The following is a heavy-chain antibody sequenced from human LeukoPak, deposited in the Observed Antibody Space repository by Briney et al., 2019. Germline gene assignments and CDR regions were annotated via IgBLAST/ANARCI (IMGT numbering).Heavy chain of an antibody. J-gene: IGHJ4*02. CDR3: ARTYGSGSYYQTLYYFDY. CDR1: GGYISSYY. CDR2: IYTSGST. V-gene: IGHV4-4*07. D-gene: IGHD3-10*01. Sequence: SETLSLTCTVSGGYISSYYWSWIRQPAGKGLEWIGRIYTSGSTNYNPSLKSRVTMSVDTSKNQFSLKLSSVTAADTAVYYCARTYGSGSYYQTLYYFDYWGQGTLVTVSS.